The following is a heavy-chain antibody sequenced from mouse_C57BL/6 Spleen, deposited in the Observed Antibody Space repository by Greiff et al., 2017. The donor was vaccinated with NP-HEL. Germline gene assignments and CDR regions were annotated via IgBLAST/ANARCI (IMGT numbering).Heavy chain of an antibody. CDR2: IDPNSGGT. Sequence: QQSCKASGYTFTSYWMHWVKQRPGRGLEWIGRIDPNSGGTKYNEKFKSKATLTVDKPSSTAYMQLSSLTSEDSAVYYCARSGGMGNYWYFDVWGTGTTVTVSS. CDR3: ARSGGMGNYWYFDV. D-gene: IGHD2-10*02. J-gene: IGHJ1*03. CDR1: GYTFTSYW. V-gene: IGHV1-72*01.